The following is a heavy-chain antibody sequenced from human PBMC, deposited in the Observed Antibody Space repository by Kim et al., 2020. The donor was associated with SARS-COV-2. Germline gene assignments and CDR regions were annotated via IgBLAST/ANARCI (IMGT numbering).Heavy chain of an antibody. CDR1: SGSFSVYY. CDR3: ARRQTVRALED. J-gene: IGHJ4*02. CDR2: INQYGDI. Sequence: SETLSLTCALKSGSFSVYYWTWIRQSPGSGLEWIGKINQYGDINYNPSLQNRVTISLDTSKNHFSLQLTSVTAADTAVYYCARRQTVRALEDWGQGTRVTVSS. D-gene: IGHD3-3*01. V-gene: IGHV4-34*01.